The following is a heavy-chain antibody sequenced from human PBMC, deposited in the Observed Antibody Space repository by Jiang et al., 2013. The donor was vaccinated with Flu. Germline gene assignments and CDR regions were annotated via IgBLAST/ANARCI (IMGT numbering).Heavy chain of an antibody. CDR3: ARNYDSTGLEDAFDV. CDR1: GYTFTSYY. V-gene: IGHV1-46*01. Sequence: SGAEVKKPGASVSVSCKASGYTFTSYYMHWVRQAPGHGLEWMGVLNPSDGTKNYAQKFQGRVTMTRDTSTSTVYMELSSLRSEDTALYYCARNYDSTGLEDAFDV. J-gene: IGHJ3*01. CDR2: LNPSDGTK. D-gene: IGHD3-22*01.